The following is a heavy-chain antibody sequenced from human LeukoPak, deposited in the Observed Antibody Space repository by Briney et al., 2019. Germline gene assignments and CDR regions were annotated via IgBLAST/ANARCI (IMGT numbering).Heavy chain of an antibody. CDR3: ARRAAGNTPYFDY. D-gene: IGHD6-13*01. J-gene: IGHJ4*02. Sequence: SETLSLTCAVYGGSFSGYYWSWIRQPPGKRLEWIGEINHSGSTNYNPSLKSRVTISVDTSKNQFSLKLSSVTAADTAVYYCARRAAGNTPYFDYWGQGTLVTVSS. CDR1: GGSFSGYY. CDR2: INHSGST. V-gene: IGHV4-34*01.